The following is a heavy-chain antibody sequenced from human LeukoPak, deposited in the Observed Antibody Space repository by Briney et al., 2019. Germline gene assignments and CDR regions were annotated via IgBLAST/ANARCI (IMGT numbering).Heavy chain of an antibody. V-gene: IGHV3-11*01. CDR3: AREMWRGFVDY. CDR2: ISSSGSTI. CDR1: GFTFSDYY. Sequence: GGSLRLSCAASGFTFSDYYMSWIRQAPGKGLEWVSYISSSGSTIYYADSVKGRFTISRDNAKKSLYLQMNSLRAEDTAVYYCAREMWRGFVDYWGQGTLVTVSS. D-gene: IGHD3-3*01. J-gene: IGHJ4*02.